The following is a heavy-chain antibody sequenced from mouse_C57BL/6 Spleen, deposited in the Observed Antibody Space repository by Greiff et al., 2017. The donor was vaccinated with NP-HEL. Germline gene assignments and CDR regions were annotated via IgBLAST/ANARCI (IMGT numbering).Heavy chain of an antibody. CDR1: GYTFTDYY. D-gene: IGHD1-1*01. CDR3: ARKILHYGNAMDY. V-gene: IGHV1-19*01. CDR2: INPYNGGT. Sequence: VQLKESGPVLVKPGASVKMSCKASGYTFTDYYMNWVKQSHGKSLEWIGVINPYNGGTSYNQKFKGKATLTVDKSSSTAYMELNSLTSEDSAVYYCARKILHYGNAMDYWGQGTSVTVSS. J-gene: IGHJ4*01.